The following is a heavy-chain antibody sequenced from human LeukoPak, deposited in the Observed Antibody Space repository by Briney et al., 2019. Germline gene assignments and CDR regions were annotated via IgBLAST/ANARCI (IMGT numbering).Heavy chain of an antibody. Sequence: PGGSLRLSCAASGFTFSIFSMNWVRQAPGKGLEWVSSISSSSGYIYYADSVKGRFTISRDNAKNSLYLQMNSLRAEDTAVYYCARANGPDYYDSSGYSAGVRWGQGTLVTVSS. CDR2: ISSSSGYI. J-gene: IGHJ4*02. V-gene: IGHV3-21*01. CDR1: GFTFSIFS. D-gene: IGHD3-22*01. CDR3: ARANGPDYYDSSGYSAGVR.